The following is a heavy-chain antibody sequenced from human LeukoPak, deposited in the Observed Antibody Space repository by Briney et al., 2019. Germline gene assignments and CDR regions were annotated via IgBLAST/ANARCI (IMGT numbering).Heavy chain of an antibody. J-gene: IGHJ4*02. Sequence: PGGSLRLSCAVSGFSFSSRGMQWVRQAPGKGLEWVAFISFDETNQYYADSVKGRFTISRDNSHNTLYLQMNSLRAEDTAVYYCAIDSDEFFSNWLFPDYWGQGSLVIVSS. CDR1: GFSFSSRG. V-gene: IGHV3-30*03. D-gene: IGHD3-22*01. CDR2: ISFDETNQ. CDR3: AIDSDEFFSNWLFPDY.